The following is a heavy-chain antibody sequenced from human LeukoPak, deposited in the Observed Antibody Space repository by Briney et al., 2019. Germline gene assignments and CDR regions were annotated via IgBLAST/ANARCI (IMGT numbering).Heavy chain of an antibody. V-gene: IGHV4-59*01. D-gene: IGHD5-18*01. CDR3: ARDRYIGYYYYGMDV. CDR1: GGSFSSYY. Sequence: SETLSLTCAVYGGSFSSYYWSWIRQPPGKGLEWIGYIYYSGSTNYNPSLKSRVTISVDTSKNQFSLKLSSVTAADTAVYYCARDRYIGYYYYGMDVWGQGTTVTVSS. J-gene: IGHJ6*02. CDR2: IYYSGST.